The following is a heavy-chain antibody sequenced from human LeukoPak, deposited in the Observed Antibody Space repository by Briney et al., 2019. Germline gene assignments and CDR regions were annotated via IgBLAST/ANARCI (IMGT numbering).Heavy chain of an antibody. CDR2: INSGSSTI. Sequence: GGSLRLSCGASAFSLRSYSMDWVRQAPGKGLEWVSHINSGSSTIYYADSVKGRFTISRDNAGNSLYLHMNSLRAEDTAVYYCARVLLERPGIDSFDIWGQGTMVTVSS. J-gene: IGHJ3*02. V-gene: IGHV3-48*01. CDR3: ARVLLERPGIDSFDI. D-gene: IGHD1-1*01. CDR1: AFSLRSYS.